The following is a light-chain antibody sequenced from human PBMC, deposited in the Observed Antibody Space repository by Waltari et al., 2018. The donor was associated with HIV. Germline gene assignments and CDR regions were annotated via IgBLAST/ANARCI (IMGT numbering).Light chain of an antibody. V-gene: IGLV6-57*02. CDR1: SGSVGPNH. CDR3: QSYDSTNHVV. CDR2: EDN. Sequence: NFMLTQPPSASESPGKTVTISSTGSSGSVGPNHVQWYQQPPGSAPTTVIYEDNRRPPGVPDRFSGSIDSSSNSASLTISGLKTEDEADYYCQSYDSTNHVVFGGGTKLTVL. J-gene: IGLJ2*01.